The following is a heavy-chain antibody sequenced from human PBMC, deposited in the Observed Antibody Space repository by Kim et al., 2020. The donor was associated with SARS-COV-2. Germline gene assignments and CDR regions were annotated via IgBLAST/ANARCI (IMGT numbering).Heavy chain of an antibody. D-gene: IGHD2-15*01. CDR3: ARERSSGHYYYYGMDV. Sequence: LKSRITISVDTSKNQFSLKLSSVTAADTAVYYWARERSSGHYYYYGMDVWGQGTTVTVSS. J-gene: IGHJ6*02. V-gene: IGHV4-31*02.